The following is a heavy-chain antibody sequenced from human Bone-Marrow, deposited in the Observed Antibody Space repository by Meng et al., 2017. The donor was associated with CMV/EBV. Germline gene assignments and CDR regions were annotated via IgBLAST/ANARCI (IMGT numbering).Heavy chain of an antibody. Sequence: SEPLSLTCTVSGGSISSSSYYWGWIRQPPGKGLEWIGSIYYSGSTYYNPSLKSRVTISVDTSKNQFSLKLSSVTAADTAVYYCARSRYGLDYAFDIWGQGTMVTVSS. D-gene: IGHD5-18*01. CDR3: ARSRYGLDYAFDI. J-gene: IGHJ3*02. CDR1: GGSISSSSYY. CDR2: IYYSGST. V-gene: IGHV4-39*07.